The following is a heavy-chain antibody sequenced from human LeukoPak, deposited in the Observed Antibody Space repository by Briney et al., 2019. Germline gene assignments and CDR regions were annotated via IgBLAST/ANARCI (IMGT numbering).Heavy chain of an antibody. CDR2: IIPILGIA. Sequence: SVKVSCKASGGTFSSYAISWVRQAPGQGLEWMGRIIPILGIANYAQKFQGRVTITADKSTSTAYMELSSLRSEDTAVYYCARDWREWLLRDWGQGTLVTVSS. D-gene: IGHD3-3*01. CDR1: GGTFSSYA. CDR3: ARDWREWLLRD. J-gene: IGHJ4*02. V-gene: IGHV1-69*04.